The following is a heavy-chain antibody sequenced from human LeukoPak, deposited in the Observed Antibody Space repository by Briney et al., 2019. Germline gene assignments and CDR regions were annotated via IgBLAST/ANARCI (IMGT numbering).Heavy chain of an antibody. J-gene: IGHJ5*02. CDR1: GYTFTSYY. Sequence: GASVKVSCKTSGYTFTSYYMHWVRQAPGQGLEWMGIINPSGGSTSYAQKFQGRVTMTRDTSTSTVYMELSSLRSEDTVVYYCARENPINWFDPWGQGTLVTVSS. CDR2: INPSGGST. CDR3: ARENPINWFDP. V-gene: IGHV1-46*01.